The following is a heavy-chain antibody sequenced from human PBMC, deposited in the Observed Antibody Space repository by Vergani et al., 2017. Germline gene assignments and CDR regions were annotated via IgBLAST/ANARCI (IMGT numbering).Heavy chain of an antibody. D-gene: IGHD6-13*01. J-gene: IGHJ5*02. CDR1: GFTFSSYW. V-gene: IGHV3-7*01. CDR3: AKKVTFSSWPNWFDP. Sequence: EVQLVESGGGLVQPGGSLRLSCAASGFTFSSYWMSWVRQAPGKGLEWVANIKQDGSEKYYVDSVKGRFTISRDNAKNSLYLQMNSLRAEDTAVYYCAKKVTFSSWPNWFDPWGQGTLVTVSS. CDR2: IKQDGSEK.